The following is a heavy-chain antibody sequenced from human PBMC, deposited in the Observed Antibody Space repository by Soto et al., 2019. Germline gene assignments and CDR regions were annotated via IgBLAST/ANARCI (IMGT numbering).Heavy chain of an antibody. CDR1: AFTFSSHA. J-gene: IGHJ4*02. Sequence: QVQLVESGGGVVQPGRSLRLSCAASAFTFSSHAMHWVRQAPGKGLEWVAVISYDGSKKYYADSVKGRFTISRDNSRNTLFVQMNSLRPEGTAVYYCARGAITDYFLDYWGQGTLVTVSS. D-gene: IGHD4-17*01. CDR2: ISYDGSKK. CDR3: ARGAITDYFLDY. V-gene: IGHV3-30-3*01.